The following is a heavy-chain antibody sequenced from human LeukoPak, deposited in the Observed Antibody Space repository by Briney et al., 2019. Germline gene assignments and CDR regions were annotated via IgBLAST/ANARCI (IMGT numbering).Heavy chain of an antibody. D-gene: IGHD3-10*01. CDR3: ARAVTYFYGSVTYDWFDP. V-gene: IGHV3-21*06. J-gene: IGHJ5*02. CDR2: ISSSSRYI. CDR1: GFTFRSYS. Sequence: GGSLRLSCAASGFTFRSYSMNWVRQAPGKGLEWVSSISSSSRYIYYADSMKGRFTISRDNSKNSLYLQMNSLRAEDTAIYYCARAVTYFYGSVTYDWFDPWGQGTLVTVSS.